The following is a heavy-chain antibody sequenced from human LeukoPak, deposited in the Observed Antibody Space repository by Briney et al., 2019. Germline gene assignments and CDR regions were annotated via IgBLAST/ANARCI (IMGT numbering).Heavy chain of an antibody. J-gene: IGHJ4*02. D-gene: IGHD2-2*01. CDR2: LNHSGST. CDR3: ASSTSGRGDFDY. V-gene: IGHV4-34*01. Sequence: SETLSLTCTVYGGSFSGYYWGWIRQPPGKGLEWIGDLNHSGSTNYNPSLKSRVTISLDTSKNHFSLKLSSVTAADTAVYYCASSTSGRGDFDYWGQGTLVTVSS. CDR1: GGSFSGYY.